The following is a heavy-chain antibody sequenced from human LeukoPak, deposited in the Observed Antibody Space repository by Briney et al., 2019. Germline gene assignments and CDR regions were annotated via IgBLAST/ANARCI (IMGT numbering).Heavy chain of an antibody. V-gene: IGHV4-59*08. Sequence: KPSETLSLTCTVSGGSINNYYWSWIRQPPGQGLEWIGQIYYSGSTNYNPSLKSQVTISVDTSKNLFSLNLSSVTAADTAIYYCARRQYYDSSGYWYYFGSWGQGILVTVSS. CDR2: IYYSGST. J-gene: IGHJ4*02. CDR1: GGSINNYY. D-gene: IGHD3-22*01. CDR3: ARRQYYDSSGYWYYFGS.